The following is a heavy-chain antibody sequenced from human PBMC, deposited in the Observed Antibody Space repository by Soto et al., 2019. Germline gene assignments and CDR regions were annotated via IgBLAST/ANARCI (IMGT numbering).Heavy chain of an antibody. CDR3: ARGSSYDILTGYLEPPDY. J-gene: IGHJ4*02. V-gene: IGHV1-3*01. D-gene: IGHD3-9*01. CDR1: GYTFTSYA. CDR2: INAGNGNT. Sequence: ASVKVSCKASGYTFTSYAMHWVRQAPGQRREWMGWINAGNGNTKYSQKFQGRVTITRDTSASTAYMELSSRRSEDTAVYYCARGSSYDILTGYLEPPDYWGQGTLVTVSS.